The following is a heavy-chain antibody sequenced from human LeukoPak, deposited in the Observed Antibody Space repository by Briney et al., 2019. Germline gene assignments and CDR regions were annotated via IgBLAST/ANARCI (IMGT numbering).Heavy chain of an antibody. V-gene: IGHV3-7*01. CDR1: GFTFSSYW. CDR3: ARDIKVPAAPLASPGDY. Sequence: PGGSLRLSCAASGFTFSSYWMSWVRQAPGKGLEGGANIKQDGSEKYYVDSVKGRFTISRDNAKNSLYLQMNSLRAEDTAVYYCARDIKVPAAPLASPGDYWGQGTLVTVSS. D-gene: IGHD2-2*01. J-gene: IGHJ4*02. CDR2: IKQDGSEK.